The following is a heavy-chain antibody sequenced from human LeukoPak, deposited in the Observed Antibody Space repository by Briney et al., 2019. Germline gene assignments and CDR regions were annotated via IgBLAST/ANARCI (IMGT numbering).Heavy chain of an antibody. CDR1: GYTFTGYY. V-gene: IGHV1-2*02. D-gene: IGHD6-19*01. Sequence: ASVKVSCKASGYTFTGYYMHWVRQAPGQGLEWVGWINPNSGGTNYAQKFQGRVTMTRDTSISTAYMELSRLRSDDTAVYYCARPNLSSGWYYFDYWGQGTLVTVSS. CDR2: INPNSGGT. CDR3: ARPNLSSGWYYFDY. J-gene: IGHJ4*02.